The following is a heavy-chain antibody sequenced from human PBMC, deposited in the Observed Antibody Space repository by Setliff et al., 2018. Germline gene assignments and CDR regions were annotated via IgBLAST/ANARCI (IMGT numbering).Heavy chain of an antibody. Sequence: YTFTNYGISWVRQAPGQGLVWMGWISPYNSNTNYAQNFQGRVTMTTDTSTSTAYMELRSLRSDDTAMYYCARDLSTTVMTRSWYYFDYWGQGTLVTVSS. CDR2: ISPYNSNT. D-gene: IGHD4-17*01. CDR1: YTFTNYG. J-gene: IGHJ4*02. V-gene: IGHV1-18*01. CDR3: ARDLSTTVMTRSWYYFDY.